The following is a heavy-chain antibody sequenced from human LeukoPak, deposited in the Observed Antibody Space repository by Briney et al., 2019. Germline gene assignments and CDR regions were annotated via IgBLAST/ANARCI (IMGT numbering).Heavy chain of an antibody. CDR1: GGSISSSNW. CDR3: ARSGGTYDYVWGSLNWFDP. Sequence: PSGTLSLTCAVSGGSISSSNWWSWVRQPPGKGLEWIGEIYHSGSTNYNPSLRSRVTISVDKSKNQFFLKLSSVTAADTAVYYCARSGGTYDYVWGSLNWFDPWGQGTLVTVSS. CDR2: IYHSGST. J-gene: IGHJ5*02. D-gene: IGHD3-16*01. V-gene: IGHV4-4*02.